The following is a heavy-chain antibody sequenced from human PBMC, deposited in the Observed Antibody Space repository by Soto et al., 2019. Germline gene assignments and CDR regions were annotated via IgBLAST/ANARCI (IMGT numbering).Heavy chain of an antibody. CDR2: IIPILGIA. CDR1: GGTFSSYT. D-gene: IGHD6-6*01. CDR3: VRGIEYSSSSCPSDYYYMDV. J-gene: IGHJ6*03. Sequence: QVQLVQSGAEVKKPGSSVKVSCKASGGTFSSYTISWVRQAPGQGLEWMGRIIPILGIANDAQKFQGRVTITADKSTSTAYMERSSLRSEDTAVYYCVRGIEYSSSSCPSDYYYMDVWGKGTTVTVSS. V-gene: IGHV1-69*02.